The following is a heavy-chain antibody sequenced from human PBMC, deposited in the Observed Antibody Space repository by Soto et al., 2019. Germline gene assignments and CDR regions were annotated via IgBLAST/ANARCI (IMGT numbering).Heavy chain of an antibody. V-gene: IGHV1-69*13. D-gene: IGHD5-12*01. J-gene: IGHJ3*02. Sequence: SVNVSCKASGGTFSSYAISWVRQAPGQGLEWMGGIIPIFGTANYAQKFQGRVTITADESTSTAYMGLSSLRSEDTAVYYCARDVRARLSFSAFDIWGQGTMVTVSS. CDR3: ARDVRARLSFSAFDI. CDR2: IIPIFGTA. CDR1: GGTFSSYA.